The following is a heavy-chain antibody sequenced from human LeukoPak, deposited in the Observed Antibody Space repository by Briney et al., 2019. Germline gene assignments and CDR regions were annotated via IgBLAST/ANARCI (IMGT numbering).Heavy chain of an antibody. Sequence: GASVKVSCKASGYTFTSYSMHWVRQAPGQGLEWMGIINPSGGSTSYAQKLQGRVTMTTDTSTSTAYMELRSLRSDDTAVYYCARVGGSYYDSSGYPNWGQGTLVTVSS. J-gene: IGHJ4*02. CDR3: ARVGGSYYDSSGYPN. V-gene: IGHV1-46*01. D-gene: IGHD3-22*01. CDR1: GYTFTSYS. CDR2: INPSGGST.